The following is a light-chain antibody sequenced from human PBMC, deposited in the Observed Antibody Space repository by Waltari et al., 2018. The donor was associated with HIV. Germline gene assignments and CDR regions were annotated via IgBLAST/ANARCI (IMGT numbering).Light chain of an antibody. CDR3: AAWDDSLNGHWV. CDR1: SSNIRSNT. J-gene: IGLJ3*02. Sequence: QSVLTPPPSASGTPGQVVTISCSGSSSNIRSNTVTWYQQLPGMAPKRLIYRNNQRPSGVPDRFSGSKSGTSASLAISGLQSEDEADYYCAAWDDSLNGHWVFGGGTKLTVL. CDR2: RNN. V-gene: IGLV1-44*01.